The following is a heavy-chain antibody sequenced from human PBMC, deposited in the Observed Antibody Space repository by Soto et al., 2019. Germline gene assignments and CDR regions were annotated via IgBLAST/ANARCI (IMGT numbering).Heavy chain of an antibody. CDR2: INAGNGNT. CDR1: GYTFTSSA. J-gene: IGHJ5*02. V-gene: IGHV1-3*01. CDR3: AVVVAATNWFDP. Sequence: QVQLVQSGAEVKKPGASVKVSCKASGYTFTSSAMHWVRQAPGQRLEWMGWINAGNGNTKYSQKFQGRVTITRDTSASTAYMELSSLRSEDTAVYYWAVVVAATNWFDPWGQGTLVTVSS. D-gene: IGHD2-15*01.